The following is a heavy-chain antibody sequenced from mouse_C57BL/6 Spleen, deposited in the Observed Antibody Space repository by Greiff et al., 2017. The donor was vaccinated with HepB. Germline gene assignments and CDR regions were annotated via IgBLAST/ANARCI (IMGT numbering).Heavy chain of an antibody. V-gene: IGHV5-4*03. J-gene: IGHJ2*01. CDR2: ISDGGSYT. Sequence: EVNVVESGGGLVKPGGSLKLSCAASGFTFSSYAMSWVRQTPEKRLEWVATISDGGSYTYYPDNVKGRFTISRDNAKNNLYLQMSHLKSEDTAMYYCARGERGDYFDYWGQGTTLTVSS. CDR1: GFTFSSYA. CDR3: ARGERGDYFDY.